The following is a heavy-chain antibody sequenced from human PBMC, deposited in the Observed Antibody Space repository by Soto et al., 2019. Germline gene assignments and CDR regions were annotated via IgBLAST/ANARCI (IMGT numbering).Heavy chain of an antibody. CDR2: ISGSGSNI. D-gene: IGHD6-13*01. J-gene: IGHJ4*01. V-gene: IGHV3-11*01. CDR1: GFTFTDYY. CDR3: ARPPGTAAAGLGY. Sequence: QVPLVESGGGLVKPGGSLRLSCAASGFTFTDYYMSWIRQAPGKGLEWVSYISGSGSNIHYADSVQGRFTISRDNAKNSLYLQMNSLRAEDTAVYYCARPPGTAAAGLGYWGHGTLVTVSS.